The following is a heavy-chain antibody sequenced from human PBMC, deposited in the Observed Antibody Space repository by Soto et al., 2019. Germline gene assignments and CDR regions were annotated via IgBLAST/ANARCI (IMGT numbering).Heavy chain of an antibody. J-gene: IGHJ4*02. Sequence: GGSLRLSCAASGFTFRSYGMSWVRQAPGKGLEWVSAISGSGGSTYYADSVKGRFTISRDNSKNTMYLQMNSLRAEDTAVYYCAKDGDTAMVKLDYWGQGTLVTVSS. CDR2: ISGSGGST. V-gene: IGHV3-23*01. CDR3: AKDGDTAMVKLDY. D-gene: IGHD5-18*01. CDR1: GFTFRSYG.